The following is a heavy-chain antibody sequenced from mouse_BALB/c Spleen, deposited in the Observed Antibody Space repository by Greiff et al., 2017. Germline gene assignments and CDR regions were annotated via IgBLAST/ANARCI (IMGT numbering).Heavy chain of an antibody. J-gene: IGHJ2*01. CDR2: IRNKANGYTT. D-gene: IGHD1-2*01. CDR3: ARDRRPFDY. V-gene: IGHV7-3*02. CDR1: GFTFTDYY. Sequence: EVKLMESGGGLVQPGGSLRLSCATSGFTFTDYYMSWVRQPPGKALEWLGFIRNKANGYTTEYSASVKGRFTISRDNSQSILYLQMNTLRAEDSATYYCARDRRPFDYWGQGTTLTVSS.